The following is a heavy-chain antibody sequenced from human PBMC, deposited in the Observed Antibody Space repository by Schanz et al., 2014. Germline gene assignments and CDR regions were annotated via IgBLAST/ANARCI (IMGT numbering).Heavy chain of an antibody. J-gene: IGHJ6*02. V-gene: IGHV3-30*14. Sequence: QVQLVESGGGVVQPGRSLRLSCAASGITFSSYAMHWVRQAPGKGLEGVAFISYDGRNKYYADSVKGRFTISRDSSMNTLYLQMDSLRDEDTAVYYCARSLGYYYGVDVWGQGTTVTVSS. CDR2: ISYDGRNK. CDR3: ARSLGYYYGVDV. CDR1: GITFSSYA. D-gene: IGHD1-26*01.